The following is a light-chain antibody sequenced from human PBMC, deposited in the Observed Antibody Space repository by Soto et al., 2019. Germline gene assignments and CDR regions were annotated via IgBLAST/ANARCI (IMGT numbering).Light chain of an antibody. CDR1: QGVSIW. CDR2: TTS. J-gene: IGKJ4*01. CDR3: LQANSFPLT. V-gene: IGKV1D-12*01. Sequence: DIQMTQSPSSVSASVGDRVTINCRASQGVSIWLAWYQQRPGKAPKLLIYTTSRLQSGVPSRFSGSGSGTDFTLTFSSLQPEDFATYYCLQANSFPLTFGGGTKVEIK.